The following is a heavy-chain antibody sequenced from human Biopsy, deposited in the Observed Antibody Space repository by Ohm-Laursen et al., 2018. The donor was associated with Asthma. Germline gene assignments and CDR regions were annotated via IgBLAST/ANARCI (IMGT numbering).Heavy chain of an antibody. CDR2: ISYDGSSI. CDR3: AREGVAGTHIED. J-gene: IGHJ4*02. D-gene: IGHD6-19*01. V-gene: IGHV3-30-3*01. CDR1: RFTYE. Sequence: SLRLSCAASRFTYEMHWVRQAPGKGLEWVAVISYDGSSIYYADSVKGRFTISRDNSKNTLSLQMNSLTAEDTAVYHCAREGVAGTHIEDWGQGTLATVSS.